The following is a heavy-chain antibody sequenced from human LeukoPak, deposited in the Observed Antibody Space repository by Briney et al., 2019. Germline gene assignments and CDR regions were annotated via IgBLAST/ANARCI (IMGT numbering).Heavy chain of an antibody. D-gene: IGHD4-17*01. CDR1: GYTLTELS. Sequence: ASVKVSCKVSGYTLTELSMHWVRQAPGKGLEWMGGFDPEDGETIYAQKFQGRVTMTEDTSTDTAYMELSSLRSEDTAVDYCATSDGDNGYVYYYGMDVWGQGTTVTVSS. CDR3: ATSDGDNGYVYYYGMDV. V-gene: IGHV1-24*01. J-gene: IGHJ6*02. CDR2: FDPEDGET.